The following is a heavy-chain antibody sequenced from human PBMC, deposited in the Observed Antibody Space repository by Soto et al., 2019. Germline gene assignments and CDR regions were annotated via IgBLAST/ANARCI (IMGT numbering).Heavy chain of an antibody. V-gene: IGHV3-23*01. CDR1: GVTFSNYA. CDR3: VRDVGFDYAN. CDR2: LSGSGGTT. J-gene: IGHJ4*02. D-gene: IGHD2-2*01. Sequence: EVQLLESGGGLVQPGGSLRLSCTVSGVTFSNYAMNWVRQAPGKGLEWVSSLSGSGGTTYYADSVKGRFIISRDNSKNTLYLLMNSLRAEDTGVYFCVRDVGFDYANWGQGTLVTVSS.